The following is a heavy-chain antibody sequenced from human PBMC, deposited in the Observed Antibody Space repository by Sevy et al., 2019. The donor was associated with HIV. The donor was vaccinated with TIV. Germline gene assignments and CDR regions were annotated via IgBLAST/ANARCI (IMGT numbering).Heavy chain of an antibody. D-gene: IGHD3-22*01. CDR3: AKGGGGHYDPDEIAYYFYYYNMDV. V-gene: IGHV3-23*01. CDR1: GFSFDSYG. CDR2: ISGSGTRT. J-gene: IGHJ6*03. Sequence: GGSLRLSCAVSGFSFDSYGMTWVRQAPGKGLEWVSAISGSGTRTYYADSVKGRFIISRDNSKNTLDLQMNSLRAEDKANYYCAKGGGGHYDPDEIAYYFYYYNMDVWAKGTTVTVSS.